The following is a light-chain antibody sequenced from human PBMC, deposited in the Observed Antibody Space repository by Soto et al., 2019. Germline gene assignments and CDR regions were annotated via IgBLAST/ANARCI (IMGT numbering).Light chain of an antibody. CDR1: QSVSSSY. Sequence: ESVLTQSPGTLAMSPGERTTLSCRASQSVSSSYSAWYQQKPGPAPSLLIDGASRWATGIPDMFSGSGSGTVYTLTISRLEPEDFLDYYCQQYGSSPFTCGPGTKVDIK. V-gene: IGKV3-20*01. CDR2: GAS. J-gene: IGKJ3*01. CDR3: QQYGSSPFT.